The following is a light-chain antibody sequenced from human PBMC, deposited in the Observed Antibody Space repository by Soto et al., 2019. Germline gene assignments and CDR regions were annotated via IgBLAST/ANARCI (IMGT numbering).Light chain of an antibody. V-gene: IGKV3-20*01. CDR2: GAS. CDR3: QQYGSSLT. J-gene: IGKJ4*01. CDR1: QSVSSSY. Sequence: EIVLTQSPGTLSLSPGERATLSCRASQSVSSSYLAWYQQKPGQAPXXLIYGASSRATGIPDRFSGSGSGTEFTLTISRLEPEDFAVDYCQQYGSSLTFGEGTKVDI.